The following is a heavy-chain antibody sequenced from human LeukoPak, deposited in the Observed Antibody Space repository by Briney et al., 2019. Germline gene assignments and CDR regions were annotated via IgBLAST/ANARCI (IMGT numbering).Heavy chain of an antibody. CDR2: IMPLFNTP. V-gene: IGHV1-69*05. CDR1: GGTFISYT. CDR3: ARVDRSHFYLDV. J-gene: IGHJ6*03. Sequence: SVKVSCKAAGGTFISYTITWVRQAPGQGLEWMGGIMPLFNTPNYAQQFQGRVTMTTDESTSTAYLELSSLRFEDTAMYYCARVDRSHFYLDVWGKGTTVTVSS.